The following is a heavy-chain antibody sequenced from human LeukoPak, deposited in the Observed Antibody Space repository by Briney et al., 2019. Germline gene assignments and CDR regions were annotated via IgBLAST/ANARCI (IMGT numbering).Heavy chain of an antibody. CDR3: ARDSGFLEWLLPFDY. V-gene: IGHV3-21*01. D-gene: IGHD3-3*01. Sequence: ISIISTYIYYPDSVKGRFTISRDSAKNSLYLQMNSLRAEDTAVYYCARDSGFLEWLLPFDYWGQGTLVTVSS. CDR2: ISIISTYI. J-gene: IGHJ4*02.